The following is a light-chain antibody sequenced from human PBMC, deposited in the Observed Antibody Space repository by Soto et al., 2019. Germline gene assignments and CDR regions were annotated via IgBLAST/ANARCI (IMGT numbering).Light chain of an antibody. V-gene: IGKV3-20*01. CDR1: QSVGKNY. J-gene: IGKJ1*01. CDR2: AES. CDR3: QQYGTSPWT. Sequence: EIVLTQSPGTLSLSPGERATLSCRASQSVGKNYLAWYQQKVGQAPRLLIFAESKRATGIPDRFSGSGSGSDFTLTISRLEPEDFAVYYCQQYGTSPWTFGQGTKVEIK.